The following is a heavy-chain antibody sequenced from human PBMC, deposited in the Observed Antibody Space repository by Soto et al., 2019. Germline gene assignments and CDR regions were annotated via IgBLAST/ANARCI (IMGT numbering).Heavy chain of an antibody. CDR2: ISSSSSYI. D-gene: IGHD6-19*01. CDR1: GFTFSSYS. CDR3: SREGWDFDN. J-gene: IGHJ3*02. V-gene: IGHV3-21*01. Sequence: GGSLRLSCAASGFTFSSYSMNWVRQAPGKGLEWVSSISSSSSYIYYADPVKGRFTNSRDNAKDSLYLQMNSVRAEDTAVYYCSREGWDFDNWGQGTMVTVSS.